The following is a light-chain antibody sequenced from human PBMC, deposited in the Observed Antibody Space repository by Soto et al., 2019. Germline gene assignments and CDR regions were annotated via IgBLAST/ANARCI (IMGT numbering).Light chain of an antibody. V-gene: IGKV1-5*01. CDR3: QQFAISTT. CDR1: QTISTW. CDR2: DAS. J-gene: IGKJ1*01. Sequence: DIQMTQSPSTLSASVGDRVTITCRASQTISTWLAWYQQKPGKAPELLIYDASTLESGVPSRFSGSGSGTEFSLTISSLQPDDFATFYCQQFAISTTFGQGTKVAIK.